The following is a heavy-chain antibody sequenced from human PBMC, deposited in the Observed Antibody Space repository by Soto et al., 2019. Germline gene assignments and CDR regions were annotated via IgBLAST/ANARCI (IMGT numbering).Heavy chain of an antibody. V-gene: IGHV3-23*05. CDR2: IDGPTTNT. D-gene: IGHD6-19*01. CDR3: VTWLSAHFDY. Sequence: GGSLRLACAASGFTFTHYSMIWARQAPGRGLEWVSTIDGPTTNTHYIDSVKGRFFISRDNAINTVYLQMNGLRAEDTGVYYCVTWLSAHFDYWGRGTLVTVSS. CDR1: GFTFTHYS. J-gene: IGHJ4*02.